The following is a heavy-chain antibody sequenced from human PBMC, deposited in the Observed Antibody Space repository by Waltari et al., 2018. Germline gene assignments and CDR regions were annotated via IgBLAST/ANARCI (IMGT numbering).Heavy chain of an antibody. J-gene: IGHJ3*02. Sequence: EVQLVESGGGLVKPGGSLRLSCAASGFTFSSYSMNWVRQAPGKGLEWVSSISSSSSYIYYADSVKGRFTISRDNAKNSLYLQMNSLRAEDTAVYYCAREGKLSDAFDIWGQGTMVTVSS. D-gene: IGHD6-6*01. V-gene: IGHV3-21*01. CDR1: GFTFSSYS. CDR3: AREGKLSDAFDI. CDR2: ISSSSSYI.